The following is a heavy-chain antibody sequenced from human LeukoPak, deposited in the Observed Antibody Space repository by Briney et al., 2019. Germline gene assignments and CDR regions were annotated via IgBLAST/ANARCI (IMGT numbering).Heavy chain of an antibody. D-gene: IGHD4-11*01. Sequence: GGSLRLSCAASGFTFSSYWMNWVRQAPGKGLEWVANIKQDGSEKYYVDSVKGRFTISRDNAKNSQYLQMNSLRAEDTAVYYCAKEGAYPIVTYDSWGQGTLVTVPS. V-gene: IGHV3-7*01. CDR1: GFTFSSYW. CDR2: IKQDGSEK. CDR3: AKEGAYPIVTYDS. J-gene: IGHJ5*01.